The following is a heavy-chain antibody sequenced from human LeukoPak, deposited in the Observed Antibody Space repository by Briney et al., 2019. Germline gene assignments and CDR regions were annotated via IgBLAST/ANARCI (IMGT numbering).Heavy chain of an antibody. D-gene: IGHD5-12*01. J-gene: IGHJ3*01. CDR1: GFTFSSYW. V-gene: IGHV3-7*01. CDR2: IKQDGSEK. CDR3: ARGVDGAFDL. Sequence: GGSLRVSCAASGFTFSSYWMTWVRQAPGDGLEWVANIKQDGSEKYYVDSVKGRFTISRDNAKNSLYLQMNSLRAEDTAVYYCARGVDGAFDLWGQGTMVTVSS.